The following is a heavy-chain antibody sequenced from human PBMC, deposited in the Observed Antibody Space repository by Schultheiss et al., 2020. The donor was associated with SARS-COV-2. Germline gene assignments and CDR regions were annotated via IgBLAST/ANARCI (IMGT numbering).Heavy chain of an antibody. CDR1: GGSFSGYY. J-gene: IGHJ3*02. CDR3: ARDRWRGAFDI. CDR2: IYYSGST. D-gene: IGHD4-23*01. Sequence: SETLSLTCAVYGGSFSGYYWSWIRQPAGKGLEWIGYIYYSGSTNYNPSLKSRVTMSVDTSKNQFSLKLSSVTAADTAVYYCARDRWRGAFDIWGQGTMVTVSS. V-gene: IGHV4-59*12.